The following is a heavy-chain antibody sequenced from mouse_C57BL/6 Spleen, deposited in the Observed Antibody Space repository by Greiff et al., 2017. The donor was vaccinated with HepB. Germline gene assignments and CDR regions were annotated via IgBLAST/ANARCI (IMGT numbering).Heavy chain of an antibody. CDR2: IYPGNGDT. Sequence: LQQSGAELVRPGASVKMSCKASGYTFTSYNMHWVKQTPRQGLEWIGAIYPGNGDTAYNQKFKGKATLTVDKSSSTAYMQLSSLTSEDSAVYFCARTFTTVVADYAMDYWGQGTSVTVSS. CDR3: ARTFTTVVADYAMDY. J-gene: IGHJ4*01. V-gene: IGHV1-12*01. CDR1: GYTFTSYN. D-gene: IGHD1-1*01.